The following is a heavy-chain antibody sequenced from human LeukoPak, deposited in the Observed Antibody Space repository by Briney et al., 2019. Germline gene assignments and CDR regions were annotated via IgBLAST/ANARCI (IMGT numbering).Heavy chain of an antibody. CDR2: IFHSGST. J-gene: IGHJ4*02. D-gene: IGHD1-26*01. V-gene: IGHV4-39*01. CDR3: ARQGVVGATGFDF. CDR1: GGSISEISYY. Sequence: PSETLSLTCSVSGGSISEISYYWGWIRQPPGKGLEWIGNIFHSGSTHNNPSLESRVVISVDTSRNQFSLKLTSVTATDTAVYYCARQGVVGATGFDFWGQGILVTVSS.